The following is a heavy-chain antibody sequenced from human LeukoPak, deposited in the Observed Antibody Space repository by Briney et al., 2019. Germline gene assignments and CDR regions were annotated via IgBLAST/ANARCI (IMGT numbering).Heavy chain of an antibody. CDR3: AGGTAITAGIDF. CDR2: INPEGAST. V-gene: IGHV3-74*01. D-gene: IGHD6-19*01. Sequence: GGSLRLSCTASGFAFSTYWMFWVRQAPGKGLVWVSQINPEGASTTYGDPAKGRFTASRDNAKNALHLQMNSLRVDDTAVYYCAGGTAITAGIDFWGQGTLVTVSS. J-gene: IGHJ4*02. CDR1: GFAFSTYW.